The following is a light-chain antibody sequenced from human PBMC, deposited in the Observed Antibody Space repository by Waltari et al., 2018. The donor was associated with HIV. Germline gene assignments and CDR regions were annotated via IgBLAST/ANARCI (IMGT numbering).Light chain of an antibody. Sequence: QSALTQPRSVSGSPGQSVTISCTGTSSDVGVYNFVSWYQQHPGKAPKLMIYDVSRRPSGVPDRFSGSKSGYTASLTISGLQAEDEADYYCCSYAGSYPVVFGGGTKLTVL. CDR2: DVS. V-gene: IGLV2-11*01. CDR3: CSYAGSYPVV. CDR1: SSDVGVYNF. J-gene: IGLJ2*01.